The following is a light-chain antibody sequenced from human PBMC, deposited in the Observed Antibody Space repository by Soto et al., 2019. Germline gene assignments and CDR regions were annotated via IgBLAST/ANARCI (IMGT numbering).Light chain of an antibody. CDR2: SAS. V-gene: IGKV1D-12*01. CDR1: RGVSSW. Sequence: DIQMTQSPSSVSASVGDRVTITCRASRGVSSWLAWYQQKPGKAPNLLIYSASTLESGVPSRFSGSGSGTDFTLTINNLQPEDFATYYCQQVHSFPLTFGGGTKVEI. CDR3: QQVHSFPLT. J-gene: IGKJ4*01.